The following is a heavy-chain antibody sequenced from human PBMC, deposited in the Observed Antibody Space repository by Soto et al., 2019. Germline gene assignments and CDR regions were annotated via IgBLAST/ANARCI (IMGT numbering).Heavy chain of an antibody. Sequence: EVELVDSGGGLIQPVGSLRLSCAASGFTVSSNYMSWVRQAPGKGLEWVSVIYSGGSTYYADSVKCRFTISRDNSKNTLYLQMNSLRAEDTAVYYCARGGGLYSSAFIDYWGQGTLVTVSS. J-gene: IGHJ4*02. CDR2: IYSGGST. D-gene: IGHD6-19*01. CDR3: ARGGGLYSSAFIDY. V-gene: IGHV3-53*01. CDR1: GFTVSSNY.